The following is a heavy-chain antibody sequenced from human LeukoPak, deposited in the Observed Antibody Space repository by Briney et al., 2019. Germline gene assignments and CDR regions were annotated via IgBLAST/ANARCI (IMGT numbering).Heavy chain of an antibody. CDR3: AREGGSGWYALDY. J-gene: IGHJ4*02. D-gene: IGHD6-19*01. CDR2: IYSGGST. V-gene: IGHV3-66*01. CDR1: GFTVSSNY. Sequence: GGSLRLSCAASGFTVSSNYMSWVRQAPGKGLEWVSVIYSGGSTYYEDSVKGRFTISRDNSKNTLYLQMNSLRAEDTAVYYCAREGGSGWYALDYWGQGTLVTVSS.